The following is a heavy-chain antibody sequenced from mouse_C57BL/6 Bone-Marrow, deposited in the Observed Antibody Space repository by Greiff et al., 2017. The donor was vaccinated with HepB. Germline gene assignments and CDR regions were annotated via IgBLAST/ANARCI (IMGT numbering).Heavy chain of an antibody. D-gene: IGHD2-5*01. CDR2: IDPSDSYT. CDR3: ARRGSNYVGWYFDV. J-gene: IGHJ1*03. Sequence: VQLQQPGAELVKPGTSVKLSCKASGYTFTSYWMHWVKQRPGQGLEWIGVIDPSDSYTNYNQKFKGKATLTVDTSSSTAYMQLSSLTSEDSAVYYCARRGSNYVGWYFDVWGTGTTVTVSS. V-gene: IGHV1-59*01. CDR1: GYTFTSYW.